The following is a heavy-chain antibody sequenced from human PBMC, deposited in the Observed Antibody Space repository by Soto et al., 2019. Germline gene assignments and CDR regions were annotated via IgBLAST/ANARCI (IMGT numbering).Heavy chain of an antibody. Sequence: ASVKVSCKASGYTFTGYYMHWVRQAPGQGLEWMGWINPNSGGTNYAQKFQGRVTMTRDTSISTAYMELSRLRSDDTAVYYCARSPTLGDWFDPWGQGTLVTVSS. CDR2: INPNSGGT. CDR1: GYTFTGYY. V-gene: IGHV1-2*02. CDR3: ARSPTLGDWFDP. J-gene: IGHJ5*02. D-gene: IGHD3-16*01.